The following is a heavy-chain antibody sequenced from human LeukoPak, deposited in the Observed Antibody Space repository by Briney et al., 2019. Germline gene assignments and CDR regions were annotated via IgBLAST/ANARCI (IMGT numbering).Heavy chain of an antibody. CDR1: GGSISSSSYY. J-gene: IGHJ4*02. Sequence: SETLSLTCTVPGGSISSSSYYWGWIRQPPGKGLEWIGSIYYSGSTYYNPSLKSRVTISVDTSKNQFSLKLSSVTAADTAVYYCAKEMATISAAFDYWGQGTLVTVSS. CDR3: AKEMATISAAFDY. CDR2: IYYSGST. V-gene: IGHV4-39*02. D-gene: IGHD5-24*01.